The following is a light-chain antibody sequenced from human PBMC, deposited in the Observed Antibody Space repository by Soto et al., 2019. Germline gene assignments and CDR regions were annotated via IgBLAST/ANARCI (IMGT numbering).Light chain of an antibody. CDR3: SSYVGSNNLV. CDR1: TGDVGDYNY. J-gene: IGLJ2*01. V-gene: IGLV2-8*01. Sequence: QSVLTQPPPATGSPGQSVTISCTATTGDVGDYNYVSWYQQHPGKAPKLMIYAVTKRPSGVPDRFSGSKSGNTASLTVSGLQAEDEADYYCSSYVGSNNLVFGGGTKLTVL. CDR2: AVT.